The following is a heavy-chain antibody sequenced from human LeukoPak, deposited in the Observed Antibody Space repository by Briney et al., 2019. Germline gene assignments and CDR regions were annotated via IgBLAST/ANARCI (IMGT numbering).Heavy chain of an antibody. CDR3: ARTGTYDGSGSYYFDY. Sequence: ASVKVSCKASGYTFTSYAMHWVRQAPGQGLEWMGWINPNSGGTNYAQKFQGRVTMTRDTSISTAYMELSRLRSDDTAVYYCARTGTYDGSGSYYFDYWGQGTLVTVSS. V-gene: IGHV1-2*02. CDR2: INPNSGGT. D-gene: IGHD3-10*01. CDR1: GYTFTSYA. J-gene: IGHJ4*02.